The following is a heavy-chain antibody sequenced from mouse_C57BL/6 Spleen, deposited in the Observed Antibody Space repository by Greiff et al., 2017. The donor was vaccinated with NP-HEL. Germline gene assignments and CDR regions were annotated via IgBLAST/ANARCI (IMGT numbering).Heavy chain of an antibody. CDR3: VRQERVRGGFDY. Sequence: DVHLVESGGGLVQPKGSLKLSCAASGFSFNTYAMNWVRQAPGKGLEWVARIRSKSNNYATYYADSVKDRFTISRDDSESMLYLQMNNLKTEDTAMYYCVRQERVRGGFDYWGQGTTLTVSS. CDR1: GFSFNTYA. J-gene: IGHJ2*01. V-gene: IGHV10-1*01. CDR2: IRSKSNNYAT.